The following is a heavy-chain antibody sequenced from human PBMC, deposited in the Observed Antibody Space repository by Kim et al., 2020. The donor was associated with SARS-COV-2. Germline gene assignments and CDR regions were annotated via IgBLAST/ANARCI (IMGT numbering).Heavy chain of an antibody. J-gene: IGHJ4*02. D-gene: IGHD2-21*02. Sequence: YLDSVKGLFTIARDNAKNSVYLQMNSLRVEDTAVYYCASEAHRGTAKSDYWGQGTLVTVSS. CDR3: ASEAHRGTAKSDY. V-gene: IGHV3-7*01.